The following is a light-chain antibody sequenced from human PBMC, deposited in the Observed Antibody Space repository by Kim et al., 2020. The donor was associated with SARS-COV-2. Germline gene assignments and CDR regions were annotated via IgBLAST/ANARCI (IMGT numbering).Light chain of an antibody. CDR1: QSVTAK. J-gene: IGKJ2*01. Sequence: SVAPGEGASLSCSATQSVTAKLSWYHNKPGQAPRLLIYGASTRATGVPARFSGSGSGTEFTLSISSLQSEDFAVYYCQQYSDWPQFGQGTKLEI. V-gene: IGKV3-15*01. CDR3: QQYSDWPQ. CDR2: GAS.